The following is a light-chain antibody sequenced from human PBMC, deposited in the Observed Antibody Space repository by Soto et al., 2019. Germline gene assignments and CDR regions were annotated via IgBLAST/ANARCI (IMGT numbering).Light chain of an antibody. CDR3: CSYAGSKTYV. CDR2: EGS. Sequence: QSVLTQPASVSGSPGQSITISCTVPSSDVGNYNLVSWYQKHPGKVPKLMIYEGSKRPSGVSHRFSGFQSGNTASLAISGLQAEDEADDYCCSYAGSKTYVFGTGTKVTVL. CDR1: SSDVGNYNL. V-gene: IGLV2-23*01. J-gene: IGLJ1*01.